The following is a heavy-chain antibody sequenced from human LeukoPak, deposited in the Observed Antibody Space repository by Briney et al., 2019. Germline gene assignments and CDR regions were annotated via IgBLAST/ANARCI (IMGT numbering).Heavy chain of an antibody. V-gene: IGHV3-33*08. CDR2: IWYDGSEK. CDR1: GFTFSSYT. J-gene: IGHJ6*02. Sequence: GGSLRLSCAASGFTFSSYTMNWVRQAPGKGLEWVAVIWYDGSEKYYADSVKGRFTISRDNSKNTLDLQMSSLRAEDTAEYYCARSNTVTSNYYYGMDVWGQGTTVTVSS. D-gene: IGHD4-11*01. CDR3: ARSNTVTSNYYYGMDV.